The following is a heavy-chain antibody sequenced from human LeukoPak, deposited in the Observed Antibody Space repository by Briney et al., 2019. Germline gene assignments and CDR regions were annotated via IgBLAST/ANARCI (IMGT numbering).Heavy chain of an antibody. J-gene: IGHJ4*02. CDR3: VEAPNPYYFDD. V-gene: IGHV4-31*03. CDR2: IYNSGTT. CDR1: GGSISSSTYY. D-gene: IGHD5-24*01. Sequence: SQTLSLTCTVSGGSISSSTYYWNWIRQYPGKGLEWIGYIYNSGTTYYNPSLKSRVTVSVDTSKNQFSLKLNSMSAADTAVYYCVEAPNPYYFDDWGQGTLVTVSS.